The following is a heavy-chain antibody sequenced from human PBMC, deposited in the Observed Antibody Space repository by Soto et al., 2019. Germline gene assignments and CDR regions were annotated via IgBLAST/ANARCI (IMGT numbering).Heavy chain of an antibody. V-gene: IGHV3-23*01. CDR1: GFTFSTYA. D-gene: IGHD6-19*01. CDR3: ARVLSRHRSGWHLDY. CDR2: ITGSGGTT. J-gene: IGHJ4*02. Sequence: PGGSLRLSCAASGFTFSTYAMTWVRQAPGKGLEWVSSITGSGGTTHHADSVKGRFTITRDNSQSTLYLQMKSLRAEDTAVYFCARVLSRHRSGWHLDYWGLGTLVTLSS.